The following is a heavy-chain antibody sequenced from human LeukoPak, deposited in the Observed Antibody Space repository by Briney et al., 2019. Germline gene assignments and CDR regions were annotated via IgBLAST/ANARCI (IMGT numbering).Heavy chain of an antibody. D-gene: IGHD5-12*01. CDR2: ISSSSTI. CDR3: AKDRPTWPIDY. Sequence: GGSLRLSCAASGFTFSSYSMNWVRQAPGKGLEWVSYISSSSTIYYADSVKGRLTISRDNAKNSLYLQMNSLRAEDTAVYYCAKDRPTWPIDYWGQGTLVTVSS. CDR1: GFTFSSYS. V-gene: IGHV3-48*04. J-gene: IGHJ4*02.